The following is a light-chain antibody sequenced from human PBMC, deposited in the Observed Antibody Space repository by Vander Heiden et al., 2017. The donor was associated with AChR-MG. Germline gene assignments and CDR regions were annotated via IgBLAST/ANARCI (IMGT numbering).Light chain of an antibody. CDR3: RQGSYWPWT. Sequence: DVVMTQSPLSLPVTLGQPASISCRSSQSLLQSDGNTYLCWFQQRPGQSPRRLICKVSNRDSGVPHKFSGSGSGTDFTLKISRVEPEDVGVYYCRQGSYWPWTFGQGTKVEIK. CDR2: KVS. V-gene: IGKV2-30*02. CDR1: QSLLQSDGNTY. J-gene: IGKJ1*01.